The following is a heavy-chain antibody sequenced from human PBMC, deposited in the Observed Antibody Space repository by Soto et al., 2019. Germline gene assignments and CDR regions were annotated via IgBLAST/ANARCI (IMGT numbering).Heavy chain of an antibody. D-gene: IGHD3-10*01. CDR2: ISYDGSNK. J-gene: IGHJ4*02. CDR3: AREAHFGSAPNFDY. V-gene: IGHV3-30-3*01. CDR1: GFTFSSYA. Sequence: QVQLVESGRGVVQPGRSLRLSCAASGFTFSSYAMHWVRQAPGKGLEWVAVISYDGSNKYYADSVKGRFTISRDNSKNTLYLQMNSLRAEDTAVYYCAREAHFGSAPNFDYWGQGTLVTVSS.